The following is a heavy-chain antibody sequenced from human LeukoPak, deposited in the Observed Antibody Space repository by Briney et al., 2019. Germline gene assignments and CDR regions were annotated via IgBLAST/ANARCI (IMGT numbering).Heavy chain of an antibody. V-gene: IGHV4-34*08. J-gene: IGHJ4*02. CDR3: AVAGYGRRFDF. Sequence: GSLRLSCAASGFTFSGSAMHWIRQPPGKGLEWIGELNHSGSTNYNPSLKSRITISVDMSKNQFSLKLSSVTAADTALYYCAVAGYGRRFDFWGQGTLVTVSS. D-gene: IGHD5-18*01. CDR2: LNHSGST. CDR1: GFTFSGSA.